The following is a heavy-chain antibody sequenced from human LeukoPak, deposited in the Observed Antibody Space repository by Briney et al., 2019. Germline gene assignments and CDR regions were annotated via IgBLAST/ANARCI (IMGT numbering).Heavy chain of an antibody. CDR3: AKDPYYCSSTSCYISTNWFDP. CDR1: GFSFNGYY. CDR2: ISSSGTSA. J-gene: IGHJ5*02. D-gene: IGHD2-2*02. V-gene: IGHV3-11*05. Sequence: GGSLRLSCAASGFSFNGYYMSWIRQAPGKGLEWISYISSSGTSANYADSVKGRFTISRDNSKNTLYLQMNSLRAEDTAVYYCAKDPYYCSSTSCYISTNWFDPWGQGTLVTVSS.